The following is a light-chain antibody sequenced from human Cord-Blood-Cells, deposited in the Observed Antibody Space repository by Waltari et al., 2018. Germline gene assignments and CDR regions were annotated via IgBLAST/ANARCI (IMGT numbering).Light chain of an antibody. CDR1: SSDVGGYNY. CDR2: DVS. CDR3: SSYTSSSTYVV. V-gene: IGLV2-14*01. J-gene: IGLJ2*01. Sequence: QSALTQPASVSGSPGQSITISCTGTSSDVGGYNYVSWYQKHPGKAPKLMIYDVSNRPSGFSNRFSGSKSGNTASLTISGLQAEDEADYYCSSYTSSSTYVVFGGGTKLTIL.